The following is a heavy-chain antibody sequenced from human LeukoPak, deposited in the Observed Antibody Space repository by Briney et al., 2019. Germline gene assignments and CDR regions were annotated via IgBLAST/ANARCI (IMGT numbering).Heavy chain of an antibody. CDR1: GFTFSSYE. J-gene: IGHJ4*02. CDR2: ISSSGSTI. CDR3: ARVAVVVAATQI. Sequence: RGSLRLSCAASGFTFSSYEMNWVRQAPGKGLEWVSYISSSGSTIYYADSVKGRFTISRDNAKNSLYLQMNSLRAEDTAVYYCARVAVVVAATQIWGQGTLVTVSS. V-gene: IGHV3-48*03. D-gene: IGHD2-15*01.